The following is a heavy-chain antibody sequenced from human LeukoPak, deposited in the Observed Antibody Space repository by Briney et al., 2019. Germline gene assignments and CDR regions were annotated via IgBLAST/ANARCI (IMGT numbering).Heavy chain of an antibody. V-gene: IGHV3-21*01. CDR1: GFTFSSYS. CDR3: TRDAPGGTMIVARDAFDI. Sequence: KAGGSLRLSCAASGFTFSSYSMNWVRQAPGKGLEWVSSISSSSSYIYYADSVKGRFTISRDNAKNTLYLQMNSLRAEDTAVYYCTRDAPGGTMIVARDAFDIWGQGTMVTVSS. D-gene: IGHD3-22*01. CDR2: ISSSSSYI. J-gene: IGHJ3*02.